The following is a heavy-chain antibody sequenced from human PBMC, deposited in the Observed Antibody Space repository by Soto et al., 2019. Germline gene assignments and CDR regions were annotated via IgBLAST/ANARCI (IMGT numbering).Heavy chain of an antibody. Sequence: QVQLQESGPGLVKSLGTLSLTCAVSGASVSSTNWWTWVRQPPGRGLEWIGEIFPSGRTNYNPSLQSRVIMSLDKSKNHFSLKLSSVTAADTAVYYCAKNLADYGDPEAPTSVGVWGQGTTVTVSS. CDR2: IFPSGRT. V-gene: IGHV4-4*02. CDR1: GASVSSTNW. J-gene: IGHJ6*02. CDR3: AKNLADYGDPEAPTSVGV. D-gene: IGHD4-17*01.